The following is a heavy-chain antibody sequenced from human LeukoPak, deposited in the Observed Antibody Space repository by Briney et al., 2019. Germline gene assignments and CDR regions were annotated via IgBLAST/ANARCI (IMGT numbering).Heavy chain of an antibody. V-gene: IGHV3-7*01. D-gene: IGHD2-8*02. J-gene: IGHJ3*01. CDR1: GFTFTSHW. CDR3: ARVQVSCTSVHCRGDAFDV. CDR2: INEDGREK. Sequence: GGSLRLSCEASGFTFTSHWMSWVRQVPGKGLEWVAKINEDGREKYYVDSVKGRFTISRDNAKNSLSLQMNSLRAEDTAVYYCARVQVSCTSVHCRGDAFDVWDQGSMVSVSS.